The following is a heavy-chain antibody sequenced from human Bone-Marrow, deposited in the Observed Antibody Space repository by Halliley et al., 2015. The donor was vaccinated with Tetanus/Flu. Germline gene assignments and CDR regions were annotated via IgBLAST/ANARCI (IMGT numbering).Heavy chain of an antibody. CDR3: ARGRQGGFDY. D-gene: IGHD3-16*01. V-gene: IGHV4-59*01. J-gene: IGHJ4*01. CDR2: IYYRGST. Sequence: KGREGMGDIYYRGSTNYNPSLKSRGTTSVDASKKKVSLRWDSGTAADTALFYCARGRQGGFDYWGQGTLVTVSS.